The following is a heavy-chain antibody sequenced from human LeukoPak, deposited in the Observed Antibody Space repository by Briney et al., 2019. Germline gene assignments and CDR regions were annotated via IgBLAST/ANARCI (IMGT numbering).Heavy chain of an antibody. J-gene: IGHJ3*02. CDR1: GGSISSSSYY. CDR2: IYYSGST. Sequence: KPSETLSLTCTVSGGSISSSSYYWGWIRQPPGKGLEWIGSIYYSGSTYYNPSLKSRVTISVDTSKNQFSLKLSSVTAADTAVYYCTRLRDDASDIWGQGTMVTVSS. V-gene: IGHV4-39*01. CDR3: TRLRDDASDI. D-gene: IGHD5-24*01.